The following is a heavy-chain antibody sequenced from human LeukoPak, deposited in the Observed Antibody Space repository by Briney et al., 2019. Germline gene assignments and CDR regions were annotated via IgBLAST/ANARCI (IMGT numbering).Heavy chain of an antibody. J-gene: IGHJ4*02. V-gene: IGHV3-21*01. CDR3: AREMLVIPAAVDY. D-gene: IGHD2-2*01. CDR2: ISLSGRFI. Sequence: GGSLRLSCGASGFNFSVFSMSWVRQAPGKGLEWVASISLSGRFIYYADSLKGRFTISRDNAKNSVHLQVNSLRAEDTAVYYCAREMLVIPAAVDYWGQGTLVTVSS. CDR1: GFNFSVFS.